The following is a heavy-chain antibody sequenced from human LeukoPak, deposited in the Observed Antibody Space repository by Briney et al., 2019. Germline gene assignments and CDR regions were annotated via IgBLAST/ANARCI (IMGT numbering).Heavy chain of an antibody. V-gene: IGHV1-2*02. D-gene: IGHD3-10*01. CDR2: INPNSGGT. CDR1: GYTFTGYY. CDR3: ARGAITMVRGTLTYDY. J-gene: IGHJ4*02. Sequence: ASVKVSCKASGYTFTGYYMHWVRQAPGQGLEWMGWINPNSGGTNYAQKFQGRVTMTRDTSISTACMELSRLRSDDTAVYYCARGAITMVRGTLTYDYWGQGTLVTVSS.